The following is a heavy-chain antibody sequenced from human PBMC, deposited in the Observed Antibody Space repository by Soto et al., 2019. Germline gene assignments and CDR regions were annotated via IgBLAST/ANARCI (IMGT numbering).Heavy chain of an antibody. J-gene: IGHJ6*03. CDR1: GYTFTSYY. CDR3: ARSPRAAAGYYYYMDV. Sequence: ASVKVSCKASGYTFTSYYINWVRQATGQGLGWMGWMNPNSGNTGYAQKFQGRVTMTTDTSISTAYMELRSLRSDDTAVYYCARSPRAAAGYYYYMDVWGKGTTVTVSS. CDR2: MNPNSGNT. V-gene: IGHV1-8*01. D-gene: IGHD6-25*01.